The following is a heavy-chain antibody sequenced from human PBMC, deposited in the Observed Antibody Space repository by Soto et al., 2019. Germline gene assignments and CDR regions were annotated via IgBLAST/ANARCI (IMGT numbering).Heavy chain of an antibody. CDR1: GYSISSGYY. V-gene: IGHV4-38-2*02. J-gene: IGHJ5*02. CDR2: IYHSGST. Sequence: SETLSLTCAVSGYSISSGYYCGWIRQPPGKGLEWIGSIYHSGSTYYNPSLKSRVTISVDTSKNQFSLKLSSVTAADMAVYYCARDQGTTTMIVVVSNNWFDPWGQGTLVTVSS. D-gene: IGHD3-22*01. CDR3: ARDQGTTTMIVVVSNNWFDP.